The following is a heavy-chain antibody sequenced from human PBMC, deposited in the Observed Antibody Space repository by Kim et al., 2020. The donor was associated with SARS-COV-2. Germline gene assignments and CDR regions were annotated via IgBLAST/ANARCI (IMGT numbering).Heavy chain of an antibody. D-gene: IGHD6-19*01. CDR2: IKQDGSEK. Sequence: GGSLRLSCAASGFTFSNYWMSWVRQTPGKGLECVAQIKQDGSEKNYVDSVKGRFNISRDNAKNLVYLQMNSLGVEDTAVYFCARDRYSSGWYPIDYWGQGTLVPVSS. J-gene: IGHJ4*02. V-gene: IGHV3-7*01. CDR1: GFTFSNYW. CDR3: ARDRYSSGWYPIDY.